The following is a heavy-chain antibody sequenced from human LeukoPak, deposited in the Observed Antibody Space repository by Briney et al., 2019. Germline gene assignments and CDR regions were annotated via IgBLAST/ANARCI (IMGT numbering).Heavy chain of an antibody. CDR1: GYTFNAYY. V-gene: IGHV1-2*02. CDR3: AILRLSTGLWWFFDL. D-gene: IGHD2-8*02. J-gene: IGHJ2*01. Sequence: AASEKVSCKASGYTFNAYYLHWGRQAPGQGLEWMGWINPNSGDTKYAQKFQGRVTMTGDTSISTAYMELSRLRFDDTAVYYCAILRLSTGLWWFFDLWGRGTLVTVSS. CDR2: INPNSGDT.